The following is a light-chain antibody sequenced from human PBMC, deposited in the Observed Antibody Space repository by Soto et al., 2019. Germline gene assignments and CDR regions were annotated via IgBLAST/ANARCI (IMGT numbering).Light chain of an antibody. Sequence: ETVLTQSPGTLSLSPGERATLFCRASQSVSSSYLAWYQQKPGQAPRLLIYGASSRATDIPDRFSGSGSGTDFTLTISSLEPTDFAVYYCQQHASSPPSWTFGQGTKVEIK. J-gene: IGKJ1*01. V-gene: IGKV3-20*01. CDR2: GAS. CDR1: QSVSSSY. CDR3: QQHASSPPSWT.